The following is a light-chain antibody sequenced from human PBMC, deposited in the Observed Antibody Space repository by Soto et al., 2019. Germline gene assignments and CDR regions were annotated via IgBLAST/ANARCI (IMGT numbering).Light chain of an antibody. Sequence: QSALTQPASVSGAPGHSITISCTGTSSDVGSYNLVSWYQQHPGKAPKLMIYEGSKRPSGVSNRFSGSKSGNTASLTISGLQAEDEADYYCCSYAGSSTSLYVFGTGTKLTVL. CDR1: SSDVGSYNL. V-gene: IGLV2-23*01. J-gene: IGLJ1*01. CDR2: EGS. CDR3: CSYAGSSTSLYV.